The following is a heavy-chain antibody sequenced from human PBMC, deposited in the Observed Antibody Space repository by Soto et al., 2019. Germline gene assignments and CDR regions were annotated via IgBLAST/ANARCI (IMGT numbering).Heavy chain of an antibody. V-gene: IGHV3-74*01. J-gene: IGHJ6*02. D-gene: IGHD6-13*01. CDR2: IIRYGSST. Sequence: EVQLVESGGGLVQPGGSLRLACAASGFTFSSYWMHWVRQAPGKGLVWISRIIRYGSSTNYADSVKGRFTISRDNAKNTLYLEINSLRADDTAVYFCGRGGSGIYGMDIWGQGTTVIVSS. CDR1: GFTFSSYW. CDR3: GRGGSGIYGMDI.